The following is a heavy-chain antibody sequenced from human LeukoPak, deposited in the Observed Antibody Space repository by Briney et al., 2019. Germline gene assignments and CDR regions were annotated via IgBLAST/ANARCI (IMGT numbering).Heavy chain of an antibody. J-gene: IGHJ4*02. CDR1: GYTFTSYG. CDR2: ISAYNGNT. Sequence: ASVKVSCKASGYTFTSYGISWVRQAPGQGLEWMGWISAYNGNTNYAQKFQGRVTITADKSTSTAYMELSSLRSEDTAVYYCAREIYDSSGYIYFDYWGQGTLVTVSS. CDR3: AREIYDSSGYIYFDY. V-gene: IGHV1-18*01. D-gene: IGHD3-22*01.